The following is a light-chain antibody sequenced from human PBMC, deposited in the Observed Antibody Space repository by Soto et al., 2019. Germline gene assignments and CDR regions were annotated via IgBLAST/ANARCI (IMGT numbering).Light chain of an antibody. Sequence: ALTPSPGTLSSSPGDASTPSSMASQTIVRTYLAWYQQKPGQAPRLLIFGTSSRATGIPDRFSGSGSGTDFTLSISRLEPEDFAVYYCQQYNNWPRTFGQGTKVDIK. CDR2: GTS. CDR1: QTIVRTY. CDR3: QQYNNWPRT. V-gene: IGKV3-20*01. J-gene: IGKJ1*01.